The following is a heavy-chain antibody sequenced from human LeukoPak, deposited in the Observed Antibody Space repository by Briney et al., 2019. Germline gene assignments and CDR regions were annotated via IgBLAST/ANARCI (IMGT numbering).Heavy chain of an antibody. D-gene: IGHD1-14*01. V-gene: IGHV3-21*04. J-gene: IGHJ4*02. CDR2: ISSSSSYI. Sequence: GGSLRLSCAASGFTFSSYSMNWVRQAPGKGLEWVSSISSSSSYIYYADSVRGRFTISRDNSKNTVYLQMSSLRAEDTALYYCARSVPDHTRFDYWGQGALVTVSP. CDR3: ARSVPDHTRFDY. CDR1: GFTFSSYS.